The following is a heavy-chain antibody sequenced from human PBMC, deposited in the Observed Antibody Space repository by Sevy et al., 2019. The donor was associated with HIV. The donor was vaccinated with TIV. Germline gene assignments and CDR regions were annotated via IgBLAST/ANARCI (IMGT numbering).Heavy chain of an antibody. D-gene: IGHD6-6*01. CDR3: ARESSSSGPDYYYYGMDV. V-gene: IGHV3-30-3*01. CDR2: ISYDGSNK. Sequence: GGSLRLSCAASGFTFSSYAMHWVRQAPGKGLEWVAVISYDGSNKYYANSVKGRLTITRDNSKNTPYLQMNSLRAEDTAGYYCARESSSSGPDYYYYGMDVWGQGTTVTVSS. J-gene: IGHJ6*02. CDR1: GFTFSSYA.